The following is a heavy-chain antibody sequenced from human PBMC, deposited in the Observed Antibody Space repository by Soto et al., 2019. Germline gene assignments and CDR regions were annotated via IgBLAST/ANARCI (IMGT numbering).Heavy chain of an antibody. CDR1: GFTFSSYG. Sequence: GGSLRLSCAGSGFTFSSYGMHWVRQAPGKGLEWVAVISYDGSDKYYGDSVKGRITIYIDDSKKTLYLQMNSLIVEDTAIYYCAKTAGYDYVWGSSGLDPWGQGT. D-gene: IGHD3-16*01. J-gene: IGHJ5*02. CDR3: AKTAGYDYVWGSSGLDP. CDR2: ISYDGSDK. V-gene: IGHV3-30*18.